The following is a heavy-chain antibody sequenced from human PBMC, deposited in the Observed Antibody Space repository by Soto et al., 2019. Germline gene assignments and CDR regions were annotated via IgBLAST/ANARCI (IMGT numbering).Heavy chain of an antibody. D-gene: IGHD6-13*01. CDR2: ISAYNGNT. CDR3: AREGDSSSWYVRNYYYGMDV. V-gene: IGHV1-18*01. CDR1: GYTFTSYG. J-gene: IGHJ6*02. Sequence: ASVKVSCKASGYTFTSYGISWVRQAPGQGLEWMGWISAYNGNTNYAQKLQGRVTMTTDTSTSTAYMELRSLRSDDTAVYYCAREGDSSSWYVRNYYYGMDVWGQGTTVTVSS.